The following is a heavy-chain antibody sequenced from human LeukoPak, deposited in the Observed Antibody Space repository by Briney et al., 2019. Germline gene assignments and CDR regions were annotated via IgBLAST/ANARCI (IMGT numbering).Heavy chain of an antibody. J-gene: IGHJ4*02. CDR1: GGSFSGYY. D-gene: IGHD3-16*01. Sequence: SSETLSLTCAVYGGSFSGYYWSWIRQPPGKGLEWIGEINHSGSTNYNPSLKSRVTISVDTSKNQFFLRLSSVTAADTAVYYCARAARRDYNYWGQGTLVTVSS. CDR3: ARAARRDYNY. CDR2: INHSGST. V-gene: IGHV4-34*01.